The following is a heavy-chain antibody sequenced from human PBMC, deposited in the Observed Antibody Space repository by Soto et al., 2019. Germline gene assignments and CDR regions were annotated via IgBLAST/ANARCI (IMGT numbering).Heavy chain of an antibody. J-gene: IGHJ4*02. CDR3: ARVWGGYYFDF. CDR2: LYSSGNT. V-gene: IGHV4-61*03. Sequence: SETLSLTCIVSGASVSSDFSYWSWIRQPPGKGLEWIGCLYSSGNTNYNPSLNSRVTISLDTSKNHFSLRLTSVTAADTAVYYCARVWGGYYFDFWGQGTLDSVSS. D-gene: IGHD3-16*01. CDR1: GASVSSDFSY.